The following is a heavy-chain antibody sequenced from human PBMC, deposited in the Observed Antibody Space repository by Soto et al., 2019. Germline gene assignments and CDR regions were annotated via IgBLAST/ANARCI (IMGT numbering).Heavy chain of an antibody. V-gene: IGHV3-23*01. Sequence: EVQLLESGGGLVQPGGSLRLSCAASGFTFSSYAMSWVRQAPGKGLEWVSAISGSGGSTYYADSVKGRFTISRDNSKNTLYLPMTSLRNEDTAVYYCAKGGHTVVTPYDYWGQGTLVTVSS. J-gene: IGHJ4*02. CDR1: GFTFSSYA. CDR3: AKGGHTVVTPYDY. D-gene: IGHD2-21*02. CDR2: ISGSGGST.